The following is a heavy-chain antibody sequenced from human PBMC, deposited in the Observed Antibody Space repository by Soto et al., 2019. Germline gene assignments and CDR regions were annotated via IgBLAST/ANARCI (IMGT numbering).Heavy chain of an antibody. CDR1: GFTFSDYY. D-gene: IGHD3-22*01. Sequence: QVQLVESGGGLVKPGGSLRLSCAASGFTFSDYYMSWIRQAPGKGLEWVSYISSSGSTIYYVDSVKGRFTISRDNAKNSLYLQMNSLRAEDTAVYYCARDRYYYDSSGYYAHAAFDIWGQGTMVTVSS. V-gene: IGHV3-11*01. CDR2: ISSSGSTI. CDR3: ARDRYYYDSSGYYAHAAFDI. J-gene: IGHJ3*02.